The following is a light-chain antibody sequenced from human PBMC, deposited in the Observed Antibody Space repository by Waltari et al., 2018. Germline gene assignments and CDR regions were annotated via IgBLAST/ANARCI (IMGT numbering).Light chain of an antibody. CDR1: SSDVGAYNY. CDR2: DVS. V-gene: IGLV2-11*01. J-gene: IGLJ3*02. Sequence: QSALTQPRSVSGSPGQSVAISCTGTSSDVGAYNYVSWYQHHPGKAPKLMIFDVSKRPSGVPDRVSGSKSGNTASLTISGLQAEDEADYRCSSTAGGYTWVFGGGTKVTVL. CDR3: SSTAGGYTWV.